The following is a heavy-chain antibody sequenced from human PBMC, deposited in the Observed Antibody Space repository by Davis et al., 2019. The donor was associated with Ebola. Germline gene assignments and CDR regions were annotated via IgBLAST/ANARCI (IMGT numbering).Heavy chain of an antibody. CDR3: TRDPGGWHHGY. Sequence: GESLKISCAASGFTFSSYAMSWVRQAPGKGLEWVSAISGSGGSTYYADSVKGRFTISRDNSKNTLYLQMNSLRAGDTALYYCTRDPGGWHHGYWGQGTLVTVSS. D-gene: IGHD6-19*01. V-gene: IGHV3-23*01. J-gene: IGHJ4*02. CDR2: ISGSGGST. CDR1: GFTFSSYA.